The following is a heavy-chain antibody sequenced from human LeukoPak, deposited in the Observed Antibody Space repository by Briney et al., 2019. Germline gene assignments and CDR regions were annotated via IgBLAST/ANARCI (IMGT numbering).Heavy chain of an antibody. D-gene: IGHD3-22*01. V-gene: IGHV4-38-2*01. CDR2: IDHSGNT. Sequence: SETLSLSCAVSGYSINSGYCWGWIRQPPGKGLEWIGGIDHSGNTHYNPSLKNRVTISVDTSKNDFSLKLSSVTATDTAVYYCARIRSGIVVITPFLDYWGQGTLVTVSS. J-gene: IGHJ4*02. CDR3: ARIRSGIVVITPFLDY. CDR1: GYSINSGYC.